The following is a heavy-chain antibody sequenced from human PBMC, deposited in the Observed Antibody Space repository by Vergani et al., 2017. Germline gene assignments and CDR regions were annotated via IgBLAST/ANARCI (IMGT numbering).Heavy chain of an antibody. J-gene: IGHJ4*02. V-gene: IGHV4-38-2*01. CDR2: IYHSGRT. CDR1: GYSISSGYY. D-gene: IGHD2-2*01. CDR3: VFIVVGPAADMPVWY. Sequence: QVQLQESGPGLVKPSETLSLTCAVSGYSISSGYYWGWIRQPPGKGLAWIGQIYHSGRTYYNPSLKSRVTISVDTSKNQFSLKLSAVTAADTAVYYCVFIVVGPAADMPVWYWGQGTLVTVSS.